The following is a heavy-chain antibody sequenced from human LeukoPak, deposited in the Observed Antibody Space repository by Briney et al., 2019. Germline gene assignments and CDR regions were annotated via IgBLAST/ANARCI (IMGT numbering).Heavy chain of an antibody. CDR2: ISSSGGST. D-gene: IGHD3-10*01. CDR1: GYTLTNEA. J-gene: IGHJ1*01. V-gene: IGHV3-23*01. CDR3: AKDCPPSLNGTGPWDS. Sequence: PGGCLRHSCSASGYTLTNEAIRWVRQAPGKGLEWVSSISSSGGSTYYPDSVKGRFTISRDNSKNTLYPQLNSLRTEDTAVYYCAKDCPPSLNGTGPWDSCGRGNGVTVSS.